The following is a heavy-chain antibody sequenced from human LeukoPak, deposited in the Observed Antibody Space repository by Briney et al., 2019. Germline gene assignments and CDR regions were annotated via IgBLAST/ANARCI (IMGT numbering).Heavy chain of an antibody. CDR2: IYSGGST. J-gene: IGHJ4*02. CDR3: AKEEGSSSHYGY. CDR1: GFTVSSNY. V-gene: IGHV3-53*01. Sequence: GGSLRLSCAASGFTVSSNYMSWVRQAPGKGLEWVSVIYSGGSTYYADSVKGRFTISRDNSKNTLYLQMNSLRAEDTAVYYCAKEEGSSSHYGYWGQGTLVTVSS. D-gene: IGHD6-6*01.